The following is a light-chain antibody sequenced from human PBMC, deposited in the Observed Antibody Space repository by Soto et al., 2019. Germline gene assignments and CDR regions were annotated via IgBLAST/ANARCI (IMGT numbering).Light chain of an antibody. J-gene: IGKJ4*01. Sequence: DIQMTQSPSSLSASVGDRVTITCRASQSIGNCLNWYQQKPGRAPNLLIYAASTLQSGVPSSFSGSGSGTDFTLTISSLQPEDFATYYCQQSYSLPLTFGGGTKVEIK. CDR1: QSIGNC. CDR2: AAS. CDR3: QQSYSLPLT. V-gene: IGKV1-39*01.